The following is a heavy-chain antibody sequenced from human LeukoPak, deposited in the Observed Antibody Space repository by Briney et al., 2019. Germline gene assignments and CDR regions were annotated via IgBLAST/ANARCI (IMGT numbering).Heavy chain of an antibody. D-gene: IGHD2-2*01. Sequence: PSETLSLTCTVSGGSISSSSYYWGWIRQPPGKGLEWIGSIYYSGSTYYNPSLKSRVTISVDTSKNQFSLKLSSVTAADTAVYYCARGYIVVVPAARRGAEYFQHWGQGTLVTVSS. CDR1: GGSISSSSYY. V-gene: IGHV4-39*01. J-gene: IGHJ1*01. CDR3: ARGYIVVVPAARRGAEYFQH. CDR2: IYYSGST.